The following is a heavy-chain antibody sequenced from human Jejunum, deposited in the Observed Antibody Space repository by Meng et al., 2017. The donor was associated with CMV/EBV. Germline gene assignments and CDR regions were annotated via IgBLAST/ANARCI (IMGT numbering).Heavy chain of an antibody. J-gene: IGHJ4*02. Sequence: FTVSSTYMAWVRQAPGKGLESVSVISDAGSTYYADSVKGRFTLSRDNSKNTLYFEMTSLRVEDTAVYYCARGRYDFRSGYYQYYFDYWGQGTLVTVSS. CDR1: FTVSSTY. CDR3: ARGRYDFRSGYYQYYFDY. CDR2: ISDAGST. D-gene: IGHD3-3*01. V-gene: IGHV3-66*02.